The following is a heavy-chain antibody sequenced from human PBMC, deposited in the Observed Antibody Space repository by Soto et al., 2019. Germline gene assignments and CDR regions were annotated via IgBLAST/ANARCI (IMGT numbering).Heavy chain of an antibody. CDR3: ARDTYVRDIVVVPAAMVDY. D-gene: IGHD2-2*01. CDR2: ISAYNGNT. Sequence: QVPLVQSGAEVKKPGASVKVSCKASGYTFTSYGISWVRQAPGQGLEWMGWISAYNGNTNYAQKLQGRVTMTTDTSTSTAYMELRSLRSDDTAVYYCARDTYVRDIVVVPAAMVDYWGQGTLVTVSS. J-gene: IGHJ4*02. V-gene: IGHV1-18*01. CDR1: GYTFTSYG.